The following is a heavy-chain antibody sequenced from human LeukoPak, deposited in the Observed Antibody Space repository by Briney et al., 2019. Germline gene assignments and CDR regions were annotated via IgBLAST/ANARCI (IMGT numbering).Heavy chain of an antibody. CDR1: GFTLGVYG. J-gene: IGHJ4*02. CDR2: ISWRGGNT. D-gene: IGHD6-19*01. CDR3: AKDSAIREWVVFYFDS. Sequence: PGGSLTLSCTVSGFTLGVYGMHWVRQIPGKGLEGVADISWRGGNTRYAQSVKGRFTISRDNAKNSLYLQMNSLRPEDTAFYFWAKDSAIREWVVFYFDSWGQGALVTVSS. V-gene: IGHV3-9*01.